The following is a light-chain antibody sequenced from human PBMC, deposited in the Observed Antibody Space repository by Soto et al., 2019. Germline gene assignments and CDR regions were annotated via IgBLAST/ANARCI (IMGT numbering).Light chain of an antibody. J-gene: IGLJ1*01. V-gene: IGLV2-14*01. CDR2: EVS. Sequence: QSALTQPASVSGSPGQSITISCTGTSSDVDGFNYVSWYQHHPGKAPKLMIYEVSNRPSGVSNRFSGSKSGNTASLTISGLQAEDEADYYCSSYTSSSTYVFGTGTKVTVL. CDR3: SSYTSSSTYV. CDR1: SSDVDGFNY.